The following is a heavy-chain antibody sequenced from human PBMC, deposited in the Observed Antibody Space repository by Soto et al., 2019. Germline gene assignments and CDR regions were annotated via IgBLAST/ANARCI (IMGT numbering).Heavy chain of an antibody. Sequence: QVQLVESGGGVVQPGRSLRLSCAAYGFTFSTYAMHWVRQAPGKGLEWVAVISHDESHKNYADSVKGRFNISRDNSKNPLYVQMNSLRAEDTAVYYCARDHLQYWCSTSCNPHFDYWCQGTLVTVSS. CDR3: ARDHLQYWCSTSCNPHFDY. CDR1: GFTFSTYA. CDR2: ISHDESHK. V-gene: IGHV3-30-3*01. D-gene: IGHD2-2*01. J-gene: IGHJ4*02.